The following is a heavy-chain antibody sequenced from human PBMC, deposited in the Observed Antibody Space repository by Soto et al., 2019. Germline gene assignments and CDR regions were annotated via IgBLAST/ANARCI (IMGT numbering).Heavy chain of an antibody. CDR2: IYYSGST. D-gene: IGHD4-17*01. J-gene: IGHJ6*02. CDR3: ARVSDYVDYPKYYYGMDV. CDR1: GGSLSSYY. V-gene: IGHV4-59*12. Sequence: LEPLSLTCVVSGGSLSSYYWSWIRQPPGKGLEWIGYIYYSGSTNYNPSLKSRVTISVDKSKNQFSLKLSSVTAADTAVYYCARVSDYVDYPKYYYGMDVWGQGTTVTVSS.